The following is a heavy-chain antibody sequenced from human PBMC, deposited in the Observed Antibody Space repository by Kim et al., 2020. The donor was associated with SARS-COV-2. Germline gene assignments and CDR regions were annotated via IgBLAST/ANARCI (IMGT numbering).Heavy chain of an antibody. V-gene: IGHV4-59*01. J-gene: IGHJ6*02. CDR3: ARGDYYYGSGSYYNYYTMDV. CDR2: ISHSGNT. CDR1: GGSISSYY. Sequence: SETLSLTCTVSGGSISSYYWSWIRQPPGRGLEWIGYISHSGNTNYIPSLKSRVTISVDTSKNQFSLKLSSVTAADTAVYYCARGDYYYGSGSYYNYYTMDVWGQGTTVTVSS. D-gene: IGHD3-10*01.